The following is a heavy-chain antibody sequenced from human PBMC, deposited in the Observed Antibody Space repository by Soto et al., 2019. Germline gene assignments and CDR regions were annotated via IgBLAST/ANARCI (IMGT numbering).Heavy chain of an antibody. J-gene: IGHJ6*02. CDR1: GYTFTSYG. CDR3: AIVENIADPFYYHYCMDV. D-gene: IGHD6-13*01. Sequence: QVQLVQSGAEVKKPGASVKVSCKASGYTFTSYGISWVRQAPGQGLEWMGWISAYNGNTNYAQKLQGRVTMTTDTSTSTAYMELRSLRSDDTAVYYCAIVENIADPFYYHYCMDVLGQGNTVTVSS. CDR2: ISAYNGNT. V-gene: IGHV1-18*01.